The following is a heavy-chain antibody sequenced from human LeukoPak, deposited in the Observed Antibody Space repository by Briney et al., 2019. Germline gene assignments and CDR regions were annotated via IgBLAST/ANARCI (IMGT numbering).Heavy chain of an antibody. CDR3: ARDLLHMDV. D-gene: IGHD2-15*01. V-gene: IGHV3-33*01. J-gene: IGHJ6*02. Sequence: GGSLRLSCAASGFTFSSYGMYWVRQAPGKGLEWVAVIWYDGSNKYYADSVKGRFTISRDNSKNTLYLQMNSLRAEDTAVYYCARDLLHMDVWGQGTTVTVSS. CDR2: IWYDGSNK. CDR1: GFTFSSYG.